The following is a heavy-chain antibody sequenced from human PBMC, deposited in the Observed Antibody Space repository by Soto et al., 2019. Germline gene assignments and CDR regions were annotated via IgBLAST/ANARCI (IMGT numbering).Heavy chain of an antibody. CDR2: ISSSSSYI. CDR3: ARDRDYGDYAFDY. CDR1: GFTFSSYS. Sequence: GGSLRLSCAASGFTFSSYSMNWVRQAPGKGLEWVSSISSSSSYIYYADSVKGRFTISRDNAKNSLYLQMNSLRAEDTAAYYCARDRDYGDYAFDYWGQGTLVTVSS. D-gene: IGHD4-17*01. V-gene: IGHV3-21*01. J-gene: IGHJ4*02.